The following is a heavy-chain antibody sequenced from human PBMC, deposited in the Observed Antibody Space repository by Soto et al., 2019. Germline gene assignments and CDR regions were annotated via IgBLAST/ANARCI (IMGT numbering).Heavy chain of an antibody. Sequence: QVQLVQSGAEVKKPGSSVKVSCKTAGGTFSSYAITWVRQAPGQGLEWMGGIIPIFGTSNYAQKFQGRVTITADESTSTASMELSSLRSEDTAVYYCARAMYSTGLGYGMDVWGQGTAVTVSS. V-gene: IGHV1-69*01. CDR3: ARAMYSTGLGYGMDV. CDR1: GGTFSSYA. J-gene: IGHJ6*02. D-gene: IGHD6-19*01. CDR2: IIPIFGTS.